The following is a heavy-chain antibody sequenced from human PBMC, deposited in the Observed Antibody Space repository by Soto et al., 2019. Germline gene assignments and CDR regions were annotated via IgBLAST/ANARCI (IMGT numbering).Heavy chain of an antibody. CDR1: GFTFSSYG. V-gene: IGHV3-30*18. D-gene: IGHD6-19*01. CDR2: ISYDGSNK. CDR3: AKGGRYSSGWYGWYFDL. Sequence: QVQLVESGGGVVQPGRSLRLSCAASGFTFSSYGMHWVRQAPGKGLEWVAVISYDGSNKYYADSVKGRFTISRDNSKNTLCLQMNSLRAEDTAVYYCAKGGRYSSGWYGWYFDLWGRGTLVTVSS. J-gene: IGHJ2*01.